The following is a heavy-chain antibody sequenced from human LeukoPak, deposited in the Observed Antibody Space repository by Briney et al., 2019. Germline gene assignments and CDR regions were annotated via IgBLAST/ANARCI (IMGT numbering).Heavy chain of an antibody. Sequence: GASVKVSCKASGYTFTGDYMYWVRQAPGQGLEWMGWINPNSGGTKYAQKLQGRVTMTTDTSTSTAYMELRSLRSDDTAVYYCARDWEYSRYFDYWGQGTLVTVSS. CDR3: ARDWEYSRYFDY. D-gene: IGHD6-6*01. CDR2: INPNSGGT. J-gene: IGHJ4*02. V-gene: IGHV1-2*02. CDR1: GYTFTGDY.